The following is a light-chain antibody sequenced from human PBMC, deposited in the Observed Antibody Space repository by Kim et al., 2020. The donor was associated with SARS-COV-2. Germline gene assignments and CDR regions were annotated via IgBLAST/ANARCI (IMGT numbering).Light chain of an antibody. CDR3: QQYNSYSVT. V-gene: IGKV1-5*01. CDR2: DAS. Sequence: ASGGDRVTITCRASQSISSWLAWYQQKPGKAPKLLIYDASSLESGVPSRFSGSGSGTEFTLTISSLQPDDFATYYCQQYNSYSVTFGQGTKVDIK. J-gene: IGKJ1*01. CDR1: QSISSW.